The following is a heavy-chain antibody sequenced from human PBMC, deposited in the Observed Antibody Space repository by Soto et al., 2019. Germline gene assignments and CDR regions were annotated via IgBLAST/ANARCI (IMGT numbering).Heavy chain of an antibody. CDR3: AKVHGDAG. Sequence: EVHLLESGGGVIQPGGSLRLSCAASGFTFTSYTMTWVRQAPGKGLEWVSSISESGGSTHYADSVRGRFTISRDNSKNTVYLQMNSLRTEDTAVYYCAKVHGDAGWGQGTLVIVSS. CDR1: GFTFTSYT. V-gene: IGHV3-23*01. J-gene: IGHJ4*02. D-gene: IGHD4-17*01. CDR2: ISESGGST.